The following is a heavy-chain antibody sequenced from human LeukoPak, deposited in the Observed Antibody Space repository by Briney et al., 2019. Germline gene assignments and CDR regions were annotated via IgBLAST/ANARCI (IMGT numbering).Heavy chain of an antibody. Sequence: GGSLRLSCAASGFTFSSYSMNWVRQAPGKGLEWVSYISSSSSTIYYADSVKGRFTISRDNSKNTLYLQMNSLRAEDTAVYYCARERYGSGSHFDYWGQGTLVTVSS. CDR2: ISSSSSTI. V-gene: IGHV3-48*01. CDR3: ARERYGSGSHFDY. CDR1: GFTFSSYS. J-gene: IGHJ4*02. D-gene: IGHD3-10*01.